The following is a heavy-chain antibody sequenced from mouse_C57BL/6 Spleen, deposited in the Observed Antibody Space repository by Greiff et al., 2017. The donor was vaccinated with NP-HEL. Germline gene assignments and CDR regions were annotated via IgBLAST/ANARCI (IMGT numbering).Heavy chain of an antibody. Sequence: VQLQQSGPGLVQPSQSLSITCTVSGFSLTSYGVHWVRQSPGKGLEWLGVIWSGGSTDYNAAFISRLSISKDNSKSQVFFKMNSLQADDTAIYYCASNYGSSYWYFDVWGTGTPVTVSS. V-gene: IGHV2-2*01. CDR3: ASNYGSSYWYFDV. D-gene: IGHD1-1*01. CDR1: GFSLTSYG. J-gene: IGHJ1*03. CDR2: IWSGGST.